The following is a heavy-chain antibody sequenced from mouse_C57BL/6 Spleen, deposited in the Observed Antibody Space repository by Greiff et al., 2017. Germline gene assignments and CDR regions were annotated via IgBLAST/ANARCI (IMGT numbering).Heavy chain of an antibody. CDR1: GYTFTDYE. CDR3: TRESTMVPFAY. D-gene: IGHD2-2*01. CDR2: IDPETGGT. Sequence: ESGAELVRPGASVTLSCKASGYTFTDYEMHWVKQTPVHGLEWIGAIDPETGGTAYNQKFKGKAILTADKSSSTAYMELRSLTSEDSAVYYCTRESTMVPFAYWGQGTLVTVSA. V-gene: IGHV1-15*01. J-gene: IGHJ3*01.